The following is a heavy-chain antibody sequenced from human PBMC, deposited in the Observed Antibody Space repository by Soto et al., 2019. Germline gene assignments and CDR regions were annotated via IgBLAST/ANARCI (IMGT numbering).Heavy chain of an antibody. D-gene: IGHD1-1*01. CDR3: ARGIGYSAQDY. V-gene: IGHV3-74*01. CDR1: GFTFSSYW. J-gene: IGHJ4*02. Sequence: QLVESGGGLVQPGGSRRLSCAASGFTFSSYWMHWVRQVPGKGLVWVSRISGDGSSTDYADSVKGRFTISRDNAKNTLYLQMDSLRAEDTAVYYCARGIGYSAQDYWGQGTLVTVSS. CDR2: ISGDGSST.